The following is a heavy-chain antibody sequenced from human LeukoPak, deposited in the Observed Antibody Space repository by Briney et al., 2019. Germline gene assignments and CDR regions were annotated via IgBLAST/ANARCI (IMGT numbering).Heavy chain of an antibody. V-gene: IGHV1-2*04. CDR1: GYTFTGYY. D-gene: IGHD3-22*01. Sequence: ASVKVSCKASGYTFTGYYMHWVRQAPGQGLEWMGWINPNSGGTNYAQKFQGWVTMTRDTSISTAYMELSRLRSDDTAVYYCARGDYYDSSGYYHREFDYWGQGTLVTVSS. CDR3: ARGDYYDSSGYYHREFDY. J-gene: IGHJ4*02. CDR2: INPNSGGT.